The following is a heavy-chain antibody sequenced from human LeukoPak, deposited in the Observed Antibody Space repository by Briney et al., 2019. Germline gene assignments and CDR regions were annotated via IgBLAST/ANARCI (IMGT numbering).Heavy chain of an antibody. Sequence: GGSLRLSFAASGFTFSSYSMNWVRQAPGKGLEWVSYISSSSSTIYYADSVKGRFTISRDNAKNSLYLQMNSLRAEDTAVYYCARGATWIQPLDAFDIWGQGTMVTVSS. CDR1: GFTFSSYS. V-gene: IGHV3-48*04. J-gene: IGHJ3*02. CDR2: ISSSSSTI. D-gene: IGHD5-18*01. CDR3: ARGATWIQPLDAFDI.